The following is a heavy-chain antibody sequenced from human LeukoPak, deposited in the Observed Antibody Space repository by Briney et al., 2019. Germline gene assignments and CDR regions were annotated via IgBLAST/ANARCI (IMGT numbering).Heavy chain of an antibody. J-gene: IGHJ4*02. V-gene: IGHV3-11*04. Sequence: GGSLRLSCAASGFTFSDYYMSWIRQAPGKGLEWVSYISSSGSTIYYADSVKGRFIISRDNAKNSLYLQMNSLRAEDTAVYYCARWVDYDFWSGTYPFWGQGTLVTVSS. D-gene: IGHD3-3*01. CDR2: ISSSGSTI. CDR1: GFTFSDYY. CDR3: ARWVDYDFWSGTYPF.